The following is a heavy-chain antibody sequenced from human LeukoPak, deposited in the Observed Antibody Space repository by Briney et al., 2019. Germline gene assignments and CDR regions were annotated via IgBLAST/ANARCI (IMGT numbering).Heavy chain of an antibody. CDR1: GGSFSGYY. D-gene: IGHD3-10*01. Sequence: SETLSLTCAVYGGSFSGYYWSWIRQPPGKGLEWIGEINHSGSTNYNPSLKSRVTISVDTSKNQFSLKLSSVTAADTAVCYCARALYYYGSGSYQRVPNWFDPWGQGTLVTVSS. V-gene: IGHV4-34*01. CDR2: INHSGST. CDR3: ARALYYYGSGSYQRVPNWFDP. J-gene: IGHJ5*02.